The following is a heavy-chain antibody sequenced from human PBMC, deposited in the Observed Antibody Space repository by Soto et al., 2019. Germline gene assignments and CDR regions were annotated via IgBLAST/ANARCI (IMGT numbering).Heavy chain of an antibody. J-gene: IGHJ6*02. CDR2: INGGTGQT. Sequence: ASVKVSFKASGYAFTTRAMHWVPHATGQILEWMGWINGGTGQTKYSQRFQGRVNITRDTSASTAYMDLSSLRSEDTAVYYCARGKGMEENYYYYGLDIWGQGTTVTVSS. CDR3: ARGKGMEENYYYYGLDI. CDR1: GYAFTTRA. D-gene: IGHD1-1*01. V-gene: IGHV1-3*01.